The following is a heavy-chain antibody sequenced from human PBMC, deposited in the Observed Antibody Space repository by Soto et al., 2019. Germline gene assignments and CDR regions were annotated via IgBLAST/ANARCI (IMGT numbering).Heavy chain of an antibody. J-gene: IGHJ5*02. Sequence: SETLSLTSAVYGGSFSGYYWSWIRRPPGKGLEWIGEINHSGSTNYNPSLKSRVTISVDTSKNQFSLKLSSVTAADTAVYYCARDQRLVVVPAAIHHWFDPWGQGTLVTVSS. CDR3: ARDQRLVVVPAAIHHWFDP. D-gene: IGHD2-2*02. V-gene: IGHV4-34*01. CDR1: GGSFSGYY. CDR2: INHSGST.